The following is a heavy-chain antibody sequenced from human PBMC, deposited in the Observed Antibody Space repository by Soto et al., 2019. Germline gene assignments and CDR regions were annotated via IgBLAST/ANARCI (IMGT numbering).Heavy chain of an antibody. V-gene: IGHV4-30-4*08. CDR1: GGSLSSGDYF. J-gene: IGHJ4*02. Sequence: PSETLSLTCTVSGGSLSSGDYFWTWIRQLPGKGLEWMGYIYFSGSAYYNPSLKSRITVTPDTSKNQFSLHLNSVTPEDTAVYYCAREFPYYESSDSYFDYWGQGALVTVSS. CDR3: AREFPYYESSDSYFDY. CDR2: IYFSGSA. D-gene: IGHD3-16*01.